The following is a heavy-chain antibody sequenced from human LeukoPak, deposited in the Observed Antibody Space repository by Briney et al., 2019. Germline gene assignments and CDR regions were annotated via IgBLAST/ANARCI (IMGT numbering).Heavy chain of an antibody. V-gene: IGHV3-23*01. J-gene: IGHJ4*02. Sequence: GGSLRLSCAASGFTFSSYAMGWVRQAPGKGLEWVSAISGSGGSTYYADSVKGRFTISRDNSKNTLYLQMNSLRAEDTAVYYCAKKVKCSGGSCYTLFDYWGQGTLVTVSS. CDR2: ISGSGGST. CDR3: AKKVKCSGGSCYTLFDY. CDR1: GFTFSSYA. D-gene: IGHD2-15*01.